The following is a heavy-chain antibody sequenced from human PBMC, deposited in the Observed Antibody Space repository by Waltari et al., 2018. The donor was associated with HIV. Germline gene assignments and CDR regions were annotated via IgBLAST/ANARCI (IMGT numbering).Heavy chain of an antibody. D-gene: IGHD3-10*01. CDR3: AKGGSGITDYYGMDV. V-gene: IGHV3-9*01. Sequence: EVQLVESGGGLVQPGRSLRLSCAASGFTFDDYAMHWVRQAPGKGLEWVSGISCNSGSIGYADSVKGRFTISRDNAKNSLYLQMNSLRAEDTALYYCAKGGSGITDYYGMDVWGQGTTVTVSS. J-gene: IGHJ6*02. CDR2: ISCNSGSI. CDR1: GFTFDDYA.